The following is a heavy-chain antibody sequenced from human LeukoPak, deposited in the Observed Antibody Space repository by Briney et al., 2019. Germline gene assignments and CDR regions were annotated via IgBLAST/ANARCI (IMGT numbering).Heavy chain of an antibody. Sequence: GGSLRLSCAASGFTFNDYSMNWVRQAPGKGLEWVSGINWNGGSTGYADSVKGRFTISRDNAKNSLYLQMNSLRAEDTALYYCARVPNYYGSGNYYNEFEYWGQGTLVTVSS. V-gene: IGHV3-20*04. CDR3: ARVPNYYGSGNYYNEFEY. J-gene: IGHJ4*02. CDR2: INWNGGST. CDR1: GFTFNDYS. D-gene: IGHD3-10*01.